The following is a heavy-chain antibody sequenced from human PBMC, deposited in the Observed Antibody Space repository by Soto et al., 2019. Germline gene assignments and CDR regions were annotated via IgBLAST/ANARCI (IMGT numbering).Heavy chain of an antibody. D-gene: IGHD4-4*01. J-gene: IGHJ4*02. CDR1: GYSISSVYY. CDR3: ARAAREVSNYYFDX. Sequence: SETLSLTCAVSGYSISSVYYWGWIRQPPGNGLEWIASMDHGGSIYYSPSLKSRLAISVDTSKDQFSLKLTSVTAADTALYYCARAAREVSNYYFDXWGQGTQVTVSX. V-gene: IGHV4-38-2*01. CDR2: MDHGGSI.